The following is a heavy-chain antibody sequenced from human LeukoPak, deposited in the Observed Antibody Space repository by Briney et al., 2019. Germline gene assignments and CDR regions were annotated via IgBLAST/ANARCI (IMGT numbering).Heavy chain of an antibody. CDR3: ARDQRAAPGAFDI. J-gene: IGHJ3*02. Sequence: GGSLRLSSAASGFTFSSYSMNWVRQAPGKGLGWVSYISSSSSTIYYAGSEKGRFTISRDNAKNSLYLQMNSQRAEDTAVYYCARDQRAAPGAFDIWGQGTMVTVSS. V-gene: IGHV3-48*01. CDR2: ISSSSSTI. CDR1: GFTFSSYS. D-gene: IGHD6-6*01.